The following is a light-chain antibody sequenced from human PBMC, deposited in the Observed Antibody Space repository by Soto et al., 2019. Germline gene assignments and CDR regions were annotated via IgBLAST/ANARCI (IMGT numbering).Light chain of an antibody. V-gene: IGLV2-11*01. Sequence: LTQPRSVSGSPEQSVTISCTGTNSDLGDSDYVSWYQQHPGKAPKVVIYDVTKRPSGVPDRFSGSKSGNTASLTISGLQAEDEADYYCSSYAGIYSNSVFGT. J-gene: IGLJ1*01. CDR1: NSDLGDSDY. CDR2: DVT. CDR3: SSYAGIYSNSV.